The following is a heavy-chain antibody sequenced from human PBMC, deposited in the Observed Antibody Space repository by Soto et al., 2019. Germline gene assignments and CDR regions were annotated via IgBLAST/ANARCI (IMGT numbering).Heavy chain of an antibody. CDR2: ISSSGTII. D-gene: IGHD4-4*01. CDR3: ARGNSIFYGMDV. CDR1: GFTFSDYY. J-gene: IGHJ6*02. V-gene: IGHV3-11*01. Sequence: GGSLRLSCAASGFTFSDYYISWIRQAPGKGLEWVSYISSSGTIIYHADSVKGRFTISRDNAKNSLFLQMNSLRAEDTAVYYCARGNSIFYGMDVWGQGTTVTVS.